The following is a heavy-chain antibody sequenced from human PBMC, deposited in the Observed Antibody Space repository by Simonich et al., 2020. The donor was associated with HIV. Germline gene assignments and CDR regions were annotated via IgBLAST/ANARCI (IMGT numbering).Heavy chain of an antibody. D-gene: IGHD4-17*01. Sequence: QVQLQQWGAGLLKPSDTLSLTCAVYGGSFSGYYWSWIRQPPGKGLECIGEINHSGRTNYHPSLKSRVTISVDTSKNQFSLKLSSVTAADTAVYYCARRHPTTVTTPYFDYWGQGTLVTVSS. V-gene: IGHV4-34*01. J-gene: IGHJ4*02. CDR1: GGSFSGYY. CDR3: ARRHPTTVTTPYFDY. CDR2: INHSGRT.